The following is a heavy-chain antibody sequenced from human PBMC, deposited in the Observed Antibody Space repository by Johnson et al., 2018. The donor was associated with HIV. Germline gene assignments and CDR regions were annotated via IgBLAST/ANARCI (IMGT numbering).Heavy chain of an antibody. D-gene: IGHD1-1*01. CDR3: AKVGGTTILRDAFDI. Sequence: QMLLVESGGGVVQAGRSLRVSCTASGFAFSTYAMHWVRKAPGKGLEWVAVISYDGNKRYYADSVKGRLTISRDNSKNTLYRQMNSLRAEDTAVYYCAKVGGTTILRDAFDIWAKGQWSPSLQ. J-gene: IGHJ3*02. V-gene: IGHV3-30-3*01. CDR1: GFAFSTYA. CDR2: ISYDGNKR.